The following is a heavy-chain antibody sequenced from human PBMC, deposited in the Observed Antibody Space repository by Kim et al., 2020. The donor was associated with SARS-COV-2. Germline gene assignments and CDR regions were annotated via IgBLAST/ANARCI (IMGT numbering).Heavy chain of an antibody. J-gene: IGHJ5*02. D-gene: IGHD6-19*01. V-gene: IGHV4-39*01. CDR2: IYYSGST. CDR3: ARWIIRGEQWLVLFGEPLSWFDP. CDR1: GGSISSSSYY. Sequence: SETLSLTCTVSGGSISSSSYYWGWIRQPPGKGLEWIGSIYYSGSTYYNPSLKSRVTISVDTSKNQFSLKLSSVTAADTAVYYCARWIIRGEQWLVLFGEPLSWFDPWGQGTLVTVSS.